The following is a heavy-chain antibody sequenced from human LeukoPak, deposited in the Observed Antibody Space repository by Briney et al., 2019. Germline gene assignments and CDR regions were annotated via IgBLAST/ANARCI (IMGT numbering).Heavy chain of an antibody. D-gene: IGHD2-15*01. CDR2: INPNSGGT. J-gene: IGHJ4*02. CDR3: ARDRRYCSGGSCLAAGGGEFDY. Sequence: ASVKVSCKASGYTFTGYYIHWVRQAPGQGLEWMGRINPNSGGTNYAQKFQGRVTMTRDTSISTAYMELSRLRSDDTAVYYCARDRRYCSGGSCLAAGGGEFDYWGQGTLVTVSS. V-gene: IGHV1-2*06. CDR1: GYTFTGYY.